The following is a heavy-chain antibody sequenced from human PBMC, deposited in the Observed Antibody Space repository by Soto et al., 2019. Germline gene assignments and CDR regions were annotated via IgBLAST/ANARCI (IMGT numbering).Heavy chain of an antibody. V-gene: IGHV4-34*01. CDR2: INHSGST. Sequence: ETLSLTCAVYGGSFSGYYWSWIRQPPGKGLEWIGEINHSGSTNYNPSLKSRVTISVDTSKNQFSLKLSSVTAADTAVYYCARGRRGVVVPAAKRSSKFDPWGQGTLVTVSS. J-gene: IGHJ5*02. D-gene: IGHD2-2*01. CDR1: GGSFSGYY. CDR3: ARGRRGVVVPAAKRSSKFDP.